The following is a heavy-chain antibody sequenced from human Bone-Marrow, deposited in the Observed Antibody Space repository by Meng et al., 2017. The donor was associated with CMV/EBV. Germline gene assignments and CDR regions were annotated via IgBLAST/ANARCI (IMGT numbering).Heavy chain of an antibody. Sequence: GESLKISCVASGFTFISHAMTWVRQVPGKGLEWVSTVSATGGSTYYADSVKGRFTISRDNSKNTLYLQMDSLRVEDTALYYCAQDSNPRRPVRIDSWGQGTLVTVSS. CDR3: AQDSNPRRPVRIDS. CDR2: VSATGGST. CDR1: GFTFISHA. D-gene: IGHD1-1*01. J-gene: IGHJ4*02. V-gene: IGHV3-23*01.